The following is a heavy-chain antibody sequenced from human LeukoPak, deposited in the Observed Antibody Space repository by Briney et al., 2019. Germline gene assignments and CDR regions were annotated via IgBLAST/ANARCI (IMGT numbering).Heavy chain of an antibody. CDR1: GFTFSSYS. Sequence: GGSLRLSCAASGFTFSSYSMNWVRQAPGKGLEWVAVISYDGSNKYYADSVKGRFTISRDNSKNTLYLRMNSLRAEDTAVYYCAAGGYQLLYCWFDYWGQGTLVTVSS. CDR2: ISYDGSNK. D-gene: IGHD2-2*02. CDR3: AAGGYQLLYCWFDY. V-gene: IGHV3-30*04. J-gene: IGHJ4*02.